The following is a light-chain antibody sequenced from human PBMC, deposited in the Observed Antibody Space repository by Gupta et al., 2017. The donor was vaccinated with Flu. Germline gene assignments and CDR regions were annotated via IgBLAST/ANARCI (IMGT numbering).Light chain of an antibody. J-gene: IGLJ2*01. CDR2: VKSDGSH. CDR1: SGNSSNA. CDR3: QTWGTGIRV. V-gene: IGLV4-69*01. Sequence: QVVLTQSPSASASLGASVKLTCSLSSGNSSNAIASHQQQPEQGPRYLMKVKSDGSHNKGDGIPDRFSGSSSGAARYLTSSSLQSEDEADYYCQTWGTGIRVFGRGTKLTVL.